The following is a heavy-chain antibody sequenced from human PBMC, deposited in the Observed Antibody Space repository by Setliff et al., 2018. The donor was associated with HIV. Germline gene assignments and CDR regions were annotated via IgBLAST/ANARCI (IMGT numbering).Heavy chain of an antibody. J-gene: IGHJ3*02. Sequence: SVKVSCKASGGTFSSYAINWVRQATGQGLEWMGGIIHMFGTLNFAQKFQGRVTITTDESTSTAYMELNSLRSEDTAVYYCARGHSHGYGYSGSYGPFDIWG. D-gene: IGHD1-26*01. CDR1: GGTFSSYA. CDR3: ARGHSHGYGYSGSYGPFDI. CDR2: IIHMFGTL. V-gene: IGHV1-69*05.